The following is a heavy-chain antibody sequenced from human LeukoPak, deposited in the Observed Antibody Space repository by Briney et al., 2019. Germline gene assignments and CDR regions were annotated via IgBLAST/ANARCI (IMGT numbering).Heavy chain of an antibody. J-gene: IGHJ4*02. Sequence: GGSLRLSCAASGLTFSDYGMHWVRQAPGKGLEWVAVIWHDGSKENYADSGRGRFTISRDNSKNTLYLEMDSLRAEDTAVYYCAKELSNWNYFGYWGQGTLVTVSS. CDR2: IWHDGSKE. D-gene: IGHD1-1*01. V-gene: IGHV3-33*06. CDR3: AKELSNWNYFGY. CDR1: GLTFSDYG.